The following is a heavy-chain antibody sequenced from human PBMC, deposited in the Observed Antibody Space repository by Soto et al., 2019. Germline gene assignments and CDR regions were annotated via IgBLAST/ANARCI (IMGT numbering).Heavy chain of an antibody. V-gene: IGHV3-64*02. CDR2: ISRDGGST. D-gene: IGHD2-2*01. J-gene: IGHJ4*02. CDR1: GFNFSNYA. CDR3: AARSCSRTNCFHFDY. Sequence: PGGSLRVSCTAAGFNFSNYAMHWVRQAPGKGLEYVSAISRDGGSTYYADSVKGRFTISRDNSKNTLYLQMGSLRAEDMAIYYCAARSCSRTNCFHFDYWGLGTLVTVSS.